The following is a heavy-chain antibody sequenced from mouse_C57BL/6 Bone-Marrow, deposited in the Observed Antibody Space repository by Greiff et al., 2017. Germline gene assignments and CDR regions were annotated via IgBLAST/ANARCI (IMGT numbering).Heavy chain of an antibody. CDR1: GYTFTSYG. J-gene: IGHJ3*01. V-gene: IGHV1-58*01. D-gene: IGHD1-1*01. CDR3: ARDHDYESSCPAWFVY. Sequence: EVQLQESGAELVRPGSSVKMSCKTSGYTFTSYGINWVKQRPGQGLAWLGYIYIGNGYPEYYEKFTGKATLSSDTSSSTAYMQLSSLTSEYSAIYYCARDHDYESSCPAWFVYWGQGTLVSGSA. CDR2: IYIGNGYP.